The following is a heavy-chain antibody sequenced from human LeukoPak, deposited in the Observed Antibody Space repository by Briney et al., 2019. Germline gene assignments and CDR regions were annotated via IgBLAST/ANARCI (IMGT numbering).Heavy chain of an antibody. CDR2: IRYDGNIQ. D-gene: IGHD6-19*01. Sequence: GGSLRLSCAASGFTFSSYGMHWVRQAPGKGLEWVAFIRYDGNIQYYADSVKGRFTISRDNSKNTLFLQMNSLRVEDTAVYYCARGRSFSAGWSRGADYWGQGTLVTVSS. J-gene: IGHJ4*02. CDR1: GFTFSSYG. V-gene: IGHV3-30*02. CDR3: ARGRSFSAGWSRGADY.